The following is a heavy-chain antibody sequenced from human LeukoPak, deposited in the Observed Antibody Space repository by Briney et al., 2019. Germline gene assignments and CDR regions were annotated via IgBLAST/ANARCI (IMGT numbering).Heavy chain of an antibody. CDR1: GYTLTAYY. Sequence: ASVKVSCKASGYTLTAYYMHWVRQAPGQGLEWMGWINPNSGGTNYAQKFQGWVTMTRDTSINTAYMELSRLKSDDTAVYYCASGARSYAFDIWGQGTMVTVSS. CDR2: INPNSGGT. J-gene: IGHJ3*02. V-gene: IGHV1-2*04. D-gene: IGHD3-10*01. CDR3: ASGARSYAFDI.